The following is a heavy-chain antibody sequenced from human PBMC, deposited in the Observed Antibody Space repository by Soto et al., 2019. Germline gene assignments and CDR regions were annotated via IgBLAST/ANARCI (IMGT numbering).Heavy chain of an antibody. CDR1: GDSVSSSYYY. D-gene: IGHD6-13*01. V-gene: IGHV4-39*01. J-gene: IGHJ6*02. CDR2: IFYSGST. CDR3: ARRGSSRQMYHSGMDV. Sequence: QVQLQESGPGLVKPSETLSLTCTVSGDSVSSSYYYWGWIRQPPGKGLAWIGSIFYSGSTYYNPSLKSRVTIPVDTSKNQFTLKLSSVTAADTAVYYCARRGSSRQMYHSGMDVWGPGTTVTVSS.